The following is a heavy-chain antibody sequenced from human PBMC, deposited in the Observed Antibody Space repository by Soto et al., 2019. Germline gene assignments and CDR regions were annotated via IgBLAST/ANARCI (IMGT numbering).Heavy chain of an antibody. V-gene: IGHV3-21*01. Sequence: GGSLRLSCAASGFNFNTYSMNWVRQAPGKGLQWVSFISASGAYKYYADSVRGRFTISRDNAKKSVFLEMNSLTADDTAIYYCAGERSALPGARDAMDVWGQGTTVTVSS. D-gene: IGHD1-26*01. CDR3: AGERSALPGARDAMDV. J-gene: IGHJ6*02. CDR1: GFNFNTYS. CDR2: ISASGAYK.